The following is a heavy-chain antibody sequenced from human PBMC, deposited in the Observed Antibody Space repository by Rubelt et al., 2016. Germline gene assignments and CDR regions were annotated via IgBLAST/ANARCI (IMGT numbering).Heavy chain of an antibody. D-gene: IGHD4-17*01. V-gene: IGHV1-2*02. J-gene: IGHJ4*02. Sequence: QVHLIQSGAEVKKPGASVKVSCRVSGFTLTELSIHWVRQAPGKGLEWMGWINPNSGGTNYAQKFQGRVTMTRDTSINTAFMELGSLRSDDTAVYYCARYLRPADYWGQGTLVTVSS. CDR3: ARYLRPADY. CDR1: GFTLTELS. CDR2: INPNSGGT.